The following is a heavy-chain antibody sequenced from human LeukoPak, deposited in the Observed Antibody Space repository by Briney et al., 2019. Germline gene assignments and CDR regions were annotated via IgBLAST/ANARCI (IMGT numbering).Heavy chain of an antibody. CDR1: GGSISPYY. CDR2: IYYSGST. Sequence: SETLSLTCTVSGGSISPYYWSWIRQPPEKGLEWIGYIYYSGSTNYNPSLKSRVTISIDTSKNQFSLKLSSVTAADTAVYYCARGYHYESSSYYSRVFDDWGQGTLVTVSP. D-gene: IGHD3-22*01. J-gene: IGHJ4*02. CDR3: ARGYHYESSSYYSRVFDD. V-gene: IGHV4-59*01.